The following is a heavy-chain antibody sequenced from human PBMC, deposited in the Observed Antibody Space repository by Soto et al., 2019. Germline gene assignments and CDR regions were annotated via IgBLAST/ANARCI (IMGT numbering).Heavy chain of an antibody. CDR3: ARTMYCTAGSCYFGGFDF. D-gene: IGHD2-15*01. CDR2: IYYTGST. CDR1: GGSVSSSSYY. V-gene: IGHV4-61*03. J-gene: IGHJ4*02. Sequence: PSETLSLTCTVSGGSVSSSSYYWSWIRQPPGKGLEWIAYIYYTGSTNYNPSLRSRVTISLDTSKDHFSLELSSVTAADTAVYYCARTMYCTAGSCYFGGFDFWGQGTLVTVSS.